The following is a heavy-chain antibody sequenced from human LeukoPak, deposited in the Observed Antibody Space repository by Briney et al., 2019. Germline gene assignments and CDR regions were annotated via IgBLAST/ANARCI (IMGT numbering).Heavy chain of an antibody. D-gene: IGHD3-22*01. CDR1: GGSFSGYY. CDR3: ARNPPRGIVVVADAFDI. J-gene: IGHJ3*02. CDR2: INHSGST. V-gene: IGHV4-34*01. Sequence: PSETLSLACAVYGGSFSGYYWSWIRQPPGKGREWIGEINHSGSTNYNPSLKSRVTISVDTSKNQFSLKLSSVTAADTAVYYCARNPPRGIVVVADAFDIWGQGKMVTVSS.